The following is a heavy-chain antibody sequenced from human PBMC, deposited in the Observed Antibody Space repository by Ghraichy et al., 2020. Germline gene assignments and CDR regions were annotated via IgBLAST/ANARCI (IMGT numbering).Heavy chain of an antibody. CDR1: GGSISSYY. Sequence: SETLSLTCTVSGGSISSYYWSWIRQPPGKGLEWIGYIYYSGSTNYNPSLKSRVTISVDTSKNQFSLKLSSVTAADTAVYYCARTPEYYDFWSGYYRDYGMDVWGQGTTVTVSS. V-gene: IGHV4-59*01. J-gene: IGHJ6*02. CDR3: ARTPEYYDFWSGYYRDYGMDV. CDR2: IYYSGST. D-gene: IGHD3-3*01.